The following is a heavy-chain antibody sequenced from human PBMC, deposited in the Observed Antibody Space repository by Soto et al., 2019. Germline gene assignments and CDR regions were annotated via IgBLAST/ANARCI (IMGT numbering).Heavy chain of an antibody. CDR3: ARDRGITMIVASNAADYWFDP. V-gene: IGHV3-48*02. Sequence: EVQLVESGGGLVQPGGSLRLSCAASGFTFSSYSMNWVRQAPGKGQEWVSYISSSSSTIYDADSVKGRFTISRDKAKKSLYLQMSGLRDEDTSVYYCARDRGITMIVASNAADYWFDPCGQGSMVTVSS. CDR1: GFTFSSYS. CDR2: ISSSSSTI. J-gene: IGHJ5*02. D-gene: IGHD3-22*01.